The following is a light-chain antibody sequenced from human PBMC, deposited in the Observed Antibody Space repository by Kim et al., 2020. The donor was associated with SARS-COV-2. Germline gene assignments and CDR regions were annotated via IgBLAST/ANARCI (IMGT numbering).Light chain of an antibody. CDR2: DAS. CDR3: QQYSNSSPWT. J-gene: IGKJ1*01. Sequence: SVGDRVTITWRASQNISSWLASYQQRPGNAPNHLIYDASSLESGVPSRFSGSGCGTEFTLTISRRQTDDFATYYCQQYSNSSPWTFGQGTKVDIK. V-gene: IGKV1-5*01. CDR1: QNISSW.